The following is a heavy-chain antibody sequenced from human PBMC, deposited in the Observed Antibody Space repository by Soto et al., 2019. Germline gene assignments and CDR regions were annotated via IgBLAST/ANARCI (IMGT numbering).Heavy chain of an antibody. CDR1: GYTFTSCD. J-gene: IGHJ5*02. D-gene: IGHD3-16*02. CDR3: ARGRGYDYVWGSYRSANWFDP. CDR2: MNPNSGNP. V-gene: IGHV1-8*01. Sequence: AASVKVSCKASGYTFTSCDINWVRQATGQGLEWMGWMNPNSGNPGYAPKFQGRVTMTRNTSISTAYMELSSLRSEDTAVYYCARGRGYDYVWGSYRSANWFDPWGQGTLVTVSS.